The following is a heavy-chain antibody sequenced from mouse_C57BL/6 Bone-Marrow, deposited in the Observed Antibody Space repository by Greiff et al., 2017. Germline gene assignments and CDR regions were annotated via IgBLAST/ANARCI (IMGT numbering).Heavy chain of an antibody. D-gene: IGHD2-4*01. V-gene: IGHV1-18*01. CDR1: GYTFTDYN. J-gene: IGHJ3*01. CDR2: INPNNGGT. CDR3: AGIYYDYDGAY. Sequence: EVQLQQSGPELVKPGASVKIPCKASGYTFTDYNMDWVKQSHGKSLEWIGDINPNNGGTIYNQKFKGKATLTVDKSSSTAYMELRSLTSEDTAVYYCAGIYYDYDGAYWGQGTLVTVSA.